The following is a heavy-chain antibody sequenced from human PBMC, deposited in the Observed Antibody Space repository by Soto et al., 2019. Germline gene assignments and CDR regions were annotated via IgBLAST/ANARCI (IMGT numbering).Heavy chain of an antibody. Sequence: PGESLKISCKGSGYSFTSYWISWVRQMPGKGLEWMGRIDPSDSYTNYSPSFQGHVTISADKSISTAYLQWSSLKASDTAMYYCARRIGYSYGYDYYYGMDVWGQGTTVTVSS. CDR2: IDPSDSYT. D-gene: IGHD5-18*01. J-gene: IGHJ6*02. CDR1: GYSFTSYW. V-gene: IGHV5-10-1*01. CDR3: ARRIGYSYGYDYYYGMDV.